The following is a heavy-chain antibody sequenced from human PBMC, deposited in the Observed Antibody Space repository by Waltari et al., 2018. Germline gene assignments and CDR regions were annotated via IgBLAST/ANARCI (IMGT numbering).Heavy chain of an antibody. CDR2: INHSGST. V-gene: IGHV4-34*01. CDR3: ARGRYDSSGYRFYYYYMDV. J-gene: IGHJ6*03. Sequence: QVQLQQWGAGLLKPSETLSLTCAVYGGSFSGYYWSWIRQPPGKGLEWVGEINHSGSTNYNPSLNSRVTISVDTSKNQFSLKLGSVTAADTAVYYCARGRYDSSGYRFYYYYMDVSGKGTSVTVSS. D-gene: IGHD3-22*01. CDR1: GGSFSGYY.